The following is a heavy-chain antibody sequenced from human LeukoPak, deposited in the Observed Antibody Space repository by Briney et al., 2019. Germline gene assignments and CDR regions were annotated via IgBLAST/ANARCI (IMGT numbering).Heavy chain of an antibody. CDR3: SREFEP. CDR2: IKHDAIEE. V-gene: IGHV3-7*01. CDR1: GFFFSTYW. J-gene: IGHJ5*02. Sequence: HPGGSLRLSCEASGFFFSTYWMAWVRQAPEKGLEWVASIKHDAIEEHYADSVKGRFTVSRDNGRNSLYLEMKSLRVEDTAVYYCSREFEPWGQGTLVIVSS.